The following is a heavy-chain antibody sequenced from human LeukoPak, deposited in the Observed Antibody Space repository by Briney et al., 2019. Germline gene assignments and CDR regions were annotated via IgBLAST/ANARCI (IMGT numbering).Heavy chain of an antibody. J-gene: IGHJ6*03. CDR2: ISGSGGST. CDR1: GFTFSSYG. Sequence: GGSLRLSCAASGFTFSSYGMSWVRQAPGKGLEWVSAISGSGGSTYYADSVKGRFTISRDNSKNTLYLQMNSLRAEDTAVYYCAKSYGYADYYYMDVWGKGTTVTISS. D-gene: IGHD5-18*01. CDR3: AKSYGYADYYYMDV. V-gene: IGHV3-23*01.